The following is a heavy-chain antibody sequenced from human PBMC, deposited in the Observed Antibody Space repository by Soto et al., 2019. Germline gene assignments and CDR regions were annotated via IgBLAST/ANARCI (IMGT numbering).Heavy chain of an antibody. V-gene: IGHV5-51*01. J-gene: IGHJ4*01. CDR1: GYSFTSYW. CDR2: IYPGDSDT. CDR3: ASLTYYAILTGLGFEY. Sequence: GESLKISCKGSGYSFTSYWIGWVRQMPGKGLEWMGIIYPGDSDTRYSPSFQGQVTISADKSISTAYLQWSSLKASDTAMYYCASLTYYAILTGLGFEYWGQGNLVTVSS. D-gene: IGHD3-9*01.